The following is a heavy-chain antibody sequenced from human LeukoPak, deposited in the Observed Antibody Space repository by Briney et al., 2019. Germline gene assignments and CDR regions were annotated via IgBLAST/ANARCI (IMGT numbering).Heavy chain of an antibody. Sequence: GGSLRLSCAASGFXFSTYWIHWVRQAPGKGLVWVSRINGDGTSTKYADSVKGRFTISRDNARHTLYLQMNSLRAEDTAVYYCARASTTVPNLLDYWGQGTLVTVSS. D-gene: IGHD4-17*01. CDR2: INGDGTST. J-gene: IGHJ4*02. CDR1: GFXFSTYW. CDR3: ARASTTVPNLLDY. V-gene: IGHV3-74*03.